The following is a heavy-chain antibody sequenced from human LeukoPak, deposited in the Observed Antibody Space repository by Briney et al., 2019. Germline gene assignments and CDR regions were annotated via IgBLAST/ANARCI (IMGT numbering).Heavy chain of an antibody. Sequence: ASVKVSCKASGYTFTSYYMHWVRQAPGQGLEWMGGIIPIFGTANYAQKFQGRVTITADESTSTAYMELSSLRSEDTAVYYCARGMTTSFLDYWGQGTLVTVSS. D-gene: IGHD4-11*01. CDR2: IIPIFGTA. V-gene: IGHV1-69*13. J-gene: IGHJ4*02. CDR3: ARGMTTSFLDY. CDR1: GYTFTSYY.